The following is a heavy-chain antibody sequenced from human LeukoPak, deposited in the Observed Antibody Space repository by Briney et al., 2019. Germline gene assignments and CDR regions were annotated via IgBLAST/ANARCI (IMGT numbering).Heavy chain of an antibody. D-gene: IGHD1-14*01. J-gene: IGHJ4*02. V-gene: IGHV3-23*01. Sequence: PGGSLRLSCAVSRFAFSTYDMTWVRQAPGQGLEYVSTISSNGADTYYADSVKRRFTISRDNSKNTLYLQLTSLRVEDTDVYYCANYRKPQGLDYWGQGNLVSVSS. CDR2: ISSNGADT. CDR3: ANYRKPQGLDY. CDR1: RFAFSTYD.